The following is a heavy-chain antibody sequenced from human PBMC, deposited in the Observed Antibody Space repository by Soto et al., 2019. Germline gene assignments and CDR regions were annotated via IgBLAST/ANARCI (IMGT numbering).Heavy chain of an antibody. D-gene: IGHD3-16*01. V-gene: IGHV4-30-2*01. CDR1: GGSISSGGYS. J-gene: IGHJ4*02. CDR2: IYHSGST. Sequence: PSETLSLTCAVSGGSISSGGYSWSWIRQPPGKGLEWIGYIYHSGSTYYNPSLKSRVTISVDRSKNQFSLKLSSVTAADTAVYYCARGNVGAIDYWGQGTLVTVSS. CDR3: ARGNVGAIDY.